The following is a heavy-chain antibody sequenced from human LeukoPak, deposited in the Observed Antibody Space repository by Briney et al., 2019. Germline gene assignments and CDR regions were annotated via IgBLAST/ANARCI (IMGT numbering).Heavy chain of an antibody. CDR1: GYTLTELS. CDR2: FDPEDGET. J-gene: IGHJ6*02. D-gene: IGHD2-2*02. V-gene: IGHV1-24*01. Sequence: ASVKVSCKVSGYTLTELSMHWVRQAPGKGLEWMGGFDPEDGETIYAQKFQGRVTMTEDTSTDTAYMELSSLRSEDTAVYYFATGQYQLLYGGYYYGMDVWGQGTTVTVSS. CDR3: ATGQYQLLYGGYYYGMDV.